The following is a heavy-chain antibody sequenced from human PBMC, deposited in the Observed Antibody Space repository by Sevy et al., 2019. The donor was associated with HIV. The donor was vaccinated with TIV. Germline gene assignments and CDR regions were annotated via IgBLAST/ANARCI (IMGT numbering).Heavy chain of an antibody. V-gene: IGHV3-23*01. D-gene: IGHD2-8*01. CDR2: LSFGCGEI. CDR3: AREGCTKPHDY. J-gene: IGHJ4*02. CDR1: GFTFSKYS. Sequence: GGSLRLSCAASGFTFSKYSMSWVRQPPGKGLEWVSTLSFGCGEINYADSVKGRFTNSRDNSKSSVYLQMNNLRPEDTAVYYCAREGCTKPHDYWGQGTLVTASP.